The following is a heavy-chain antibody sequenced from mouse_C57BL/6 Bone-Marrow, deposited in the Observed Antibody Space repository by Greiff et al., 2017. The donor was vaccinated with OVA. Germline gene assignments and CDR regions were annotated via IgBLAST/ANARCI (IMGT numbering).Heavy chain of an antibody. V-gene: IGHV5-4*03. CDR2: ISDGGSYT. CDR3: ARVLLYLAWFAY. CDR1: GFTFSSYA. J-gene: IGHJ3*01. D-gene: IGHD2-12*01. Sequence: EVKLVESGGGLVKPGGSLKLSCAASGFTFSSYAMSWVRQTPEKRLEWVATISDGGSYTYYPDNVKGRFPISRDNAKNNLYLQMSHLKSEDTAMYYCARVLLYLAWFAYWGQGTLVTVSA.